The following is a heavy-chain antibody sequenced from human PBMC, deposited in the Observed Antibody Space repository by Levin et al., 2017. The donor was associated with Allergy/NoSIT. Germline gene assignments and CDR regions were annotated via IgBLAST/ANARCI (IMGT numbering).Heavy chain of an antibody. D-gene: IGHD4-11*01. J-gene: IGHJ4*02. CDR1: GGSVSSGVYY. CDR3: ARGLDYSKLGY. CDR2: IHPSGST. V-gene: IGHV4-31*03. Sequence: HSQTLSLTCTVSGGSVSSGVYYWGWIRQHPGKGLECIGYIHPSGSTYYNPSLNSRVTMSVDTSKNQISLKMTSVTAADTAVYYCARGLDYSKLGYWGQGTLVTVSS.